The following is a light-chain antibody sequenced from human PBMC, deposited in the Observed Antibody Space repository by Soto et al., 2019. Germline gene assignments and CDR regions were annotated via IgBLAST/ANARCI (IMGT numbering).Light chain of an antibody. J-gene: IGKJ2*01. Sequence: ESVLTQSPGTLSLSPGERATLSCRTSQSVTNSFFAWYQQRPGQPPRLLIYGISNRATGIPDRFSGSGSGTDFTLTISRLEPEDFVVYFCQQYSTLPHTFGQGTKLVVK. CDR3: QQYSTLPHT. V-gene: IGKV3-20*01. CDR1: QSVTNSF. CDR2: GIS.